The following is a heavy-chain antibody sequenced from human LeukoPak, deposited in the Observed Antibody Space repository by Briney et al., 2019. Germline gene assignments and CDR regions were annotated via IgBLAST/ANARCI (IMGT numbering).Heavy chain of an antibody. J-gene: IGHJ5*02. V-gene: IGHV4-39*07. CDR1: GSSISNYY. Sequence: SETLSLTCTVSGSSISNYYWGWIRQAPGKGLEWIGSIYYSGNTYYNSSPKSRVTISLDTSKNQFSLNLFSVTAADTAMYYCAREGWFDPWGQGTLVTVSS. CDR3: AREGWFDP. CDR2: IYYSGNT.